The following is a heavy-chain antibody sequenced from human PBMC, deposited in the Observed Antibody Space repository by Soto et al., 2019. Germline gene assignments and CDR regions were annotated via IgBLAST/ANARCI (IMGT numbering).Heavy chain of an antibody. CDR2: IYYSRDT. D-gene: IGHD2-15*01. CDR1: GGSISSGDYY. CDR3: ARGSDSTWFDP. Sequence: LCGGSISSGDYYWSWIRQPPGKGLEWIGYIYYSRDTYYNPSLKSRLTISVDTSKNQFSLKLSSVTAADTAVYYCARGSDSTWFDPWGQGTLVTVSS. J-gene: IGHJ5*02. V-gene: IGHV4-30-4*01.